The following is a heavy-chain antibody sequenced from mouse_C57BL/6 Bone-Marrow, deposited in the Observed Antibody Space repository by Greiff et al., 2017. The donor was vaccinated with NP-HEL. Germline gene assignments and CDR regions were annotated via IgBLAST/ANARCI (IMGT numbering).Heavy chain of an antibody. D-gene: IGHD1-1*01. V-gene: IGHV5-12*01. Sequence: EVQRVESGGGLVQPGGSLKLSCAASGFTFSDYYMYWVRQTPEKRLEWVAYISNGGGSTYYPDTVTGRFTISRDNAKNTLYLQMSRLKSEDTAMYYCARHDYYGSSYNWYFDVWGTGTTVTVSS. CDR1: GFTFSDYY. J-gene: IGHJ1*03. CDR3: ARHDYYGSSYNWYFDV. CDR2: ISNGGGST.